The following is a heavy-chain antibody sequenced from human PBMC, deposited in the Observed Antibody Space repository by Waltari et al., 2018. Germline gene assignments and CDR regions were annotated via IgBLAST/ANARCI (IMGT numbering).Heavy chain of an antibody. V-gene: IGHV3-74*01. CDR1: GFTFSRYW. CDR3: ARVATKTYSSPVPGRPYYYGMDV. J-gene: IGHJ6*02. D-gene: IGHD3-22*01. CDR2: INSDGSTT. Sequence: EEQLVESGGGLAQPGESLSLSCAASGFTFSRYWMDWVRQAPGRGLVWGSRINSDGSTTTYADSVKGRFTISRDNGKNTLYVQMNRLRAEDTAVYYCARVATKTYSSPVPGRPYYYGMDVWGQGTTVTVSS.